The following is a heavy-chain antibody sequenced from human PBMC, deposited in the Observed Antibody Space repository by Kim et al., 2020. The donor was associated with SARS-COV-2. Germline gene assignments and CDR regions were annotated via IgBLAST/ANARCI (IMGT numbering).Heavy chain of an antibody. V-gene: IGHV4-39*01. Sequence: TYYTPSLKSRVTISVDTSKNQFSLKLSSVTAADTAVYYCASLEKEGKLDYWGQGTLVTVSS. CDR2: T. J-gene: IGHJ4*02. CDR3: ASLEKEGKLDY. D-gene: IGHD1-1*01.